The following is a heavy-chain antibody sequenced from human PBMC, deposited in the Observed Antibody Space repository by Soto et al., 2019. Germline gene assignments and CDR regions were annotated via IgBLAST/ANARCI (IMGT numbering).Heavy chain of an antibody. Sequence: PSETLSLTCTVSGASISVHSYYWTWIRQPPGKGLEWIGSSYYSGTTYFNPSLKSRATISVDTSKNQFSLRLTSVTAADTAIYYCTRRYNWNENYFVPWGPGALVTVSS. D-gene: IGHD1-20*01. CDR3: TRRYNWNENYFVP. CDR1: GASISVHSYY. V-gene: IGHV4-39*01. J-gene: IGHJ5*02. CDR2: SYYSGTT.